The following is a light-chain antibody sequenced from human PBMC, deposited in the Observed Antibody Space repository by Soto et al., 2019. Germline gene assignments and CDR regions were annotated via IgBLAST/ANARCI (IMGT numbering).Light chain of an antibody. CDR2: GAS. CDR3: QQYGSSPPYT. V-gene: IGKV3-20*01. CDR1: QSVSSSY. Sequence: EIVLTQSPGTLSLSPGERATLSCRASQSVSSSYLAWYQQKPGQAPRLLIYGASSRATGFPDRFSGSGSGPDFTFTTSRLEPDDFAVYDCQQYGSSPPYTVGQGTKLEIK. J-gene: IGKJ2*01.